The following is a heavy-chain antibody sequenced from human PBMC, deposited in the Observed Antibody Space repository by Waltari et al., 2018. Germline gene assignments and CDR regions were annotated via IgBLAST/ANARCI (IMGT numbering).Heavy chain of an antibody. V-gene: IGHV2-5*01. Sequence: QFTLRDSGPMLWKPTQTLTLTCPFSGFSLRTRRVGVGWIREPPGKALEWLSLIFWTDDKRYSPSLKSRLTITKDTSKNQVVLKMTNMDPVDTATYYCVRSNNWYAATFDYWGQGTLVTVSS. CDR2: IFWTDDK. J-gene: IGHJ4*02. CDR3: VRSNNWYAATFDY. D-gene: IGHD1-1*01. CDR1: GFSLRTRRVG.